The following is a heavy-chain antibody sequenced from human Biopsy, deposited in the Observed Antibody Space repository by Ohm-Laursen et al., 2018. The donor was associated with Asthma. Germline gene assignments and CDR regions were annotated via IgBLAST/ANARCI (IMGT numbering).Heavy chain of an antibody. J-gene: IGHJ4*02. CDR2: ISYDGNHK. CDR1: GFMFRSFG. CDR3: AKRRGYSGHDNDY. V-gene: IGHV3-30*18. D-gene: IGHD5-12*01. Sequence: RLSCTASGFMFRSFGMDWVRQAPGKGLEWVAVISYDGNHKFYEDSVKGRFTISRDNSKNTLYLQMNSLRTEDTAVYYCAKRRGYSGHDNDYWGQGTLVIVSS.